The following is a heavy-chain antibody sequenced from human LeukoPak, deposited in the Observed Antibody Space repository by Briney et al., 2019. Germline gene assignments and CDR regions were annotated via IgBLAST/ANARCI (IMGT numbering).Heavy chain of an antibody. CDR1: GFTFSSYA. Sequence: PGTSLRLSCAASGFTFSSYAMSWVRQAPGKGLEWVSAISGSGGSTYYADSVKGRFTISRDNSKNTLYLQMNSLRAEDTAVYYCAKDLNYDSSGYYANWGQGTLVTVSS. V-gene: IGHV3-23*01. CDR2: ISGSGGST. D-gene: IGHD3-22*01. J-gene: IGHJ4*02. CDR3: AKDLNYDSSGYYAN.